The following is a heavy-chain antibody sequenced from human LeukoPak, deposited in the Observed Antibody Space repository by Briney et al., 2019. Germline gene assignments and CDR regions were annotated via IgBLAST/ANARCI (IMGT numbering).Heavy chain of an antibody. CDR2: ISGSGGST. J-gene: IGHJ4*02. Sequence: PGGSLRLSCAASGFTFSSYAMSWVRQAPGKGLEWVSAISGSGGSTYYADSVKGRFTISRDNSKNTLYLQMNSLRAEDTAVYYCAKNPTRGVVVIVYFDYWGQGTLVTVSS. CDR3: AKNPTRGVVVIVYFDY. D-gene: IGHD3-22*01. V-gene: IGHV3-23*01. CDR1: GFTFSSYA.